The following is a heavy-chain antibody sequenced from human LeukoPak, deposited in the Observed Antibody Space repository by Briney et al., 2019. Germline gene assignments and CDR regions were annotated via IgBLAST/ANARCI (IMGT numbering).Heavy chain of an antibody. Sequence: PGGSLRLSCVASGFAFSSYEMNWVRQAPGKGLEWVSSISSSSSYIYYADSVKGRFTISRDNAKNSLYLQMNSLRAEDTAVYYCASNSKIKAVAGIFDPWGQGTLVTVSS. J-gene: IGHJ5*02. CDR3: ASNSKIKAVAGIFDP. D-gene: IGHD6-19*01. V-gene: IGHV3-21*01. CDR2: ISSSSSYI. CDR1: GFAFSSYE.